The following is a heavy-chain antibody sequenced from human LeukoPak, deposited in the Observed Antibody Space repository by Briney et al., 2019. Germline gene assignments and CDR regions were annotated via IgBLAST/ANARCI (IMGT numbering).Heavy chain of an antibody. CDR2: INHRGST. D-gene: IGHD1-26*01. CDR1: GGSFSGYY. CDR3: ARLSVIVGSTLEYYYYYMDV. Sequence: SETLSLTCAVYGGSFSGYYWSWIRQPPGKGLEWIGEINHRGSTNYNPSLKSRVTVSLDTSKNQFSLKLSSVTAADTAVYYCARLSVIVGSTLEYYYYYMDVWGQGTTVTVSS. J-gene: IGHJ6*03. V-gene: IGHV4-34*01.